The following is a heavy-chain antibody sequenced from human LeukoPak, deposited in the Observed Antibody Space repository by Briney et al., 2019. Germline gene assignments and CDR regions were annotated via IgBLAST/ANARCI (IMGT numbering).Heavy chain of an antibody. J-gene: IGHJ5*02. CDR3: AREDYGAVDWFDP. CDR2: IIPIFGTA. CDR1: GGTSSSYA. Sequence: SVKVSCKASGGTSSSYAISWVRQAPGQGLEWMGRIIPIFGTANYAQKFQGRVTITTDESTSTAYMELSSLRSEDTAVYYCAREDYGAVDWFDPWGQGTLVTVSS. V-gene: IGHV1-69*05. D-gene: IGHD4-17*01.